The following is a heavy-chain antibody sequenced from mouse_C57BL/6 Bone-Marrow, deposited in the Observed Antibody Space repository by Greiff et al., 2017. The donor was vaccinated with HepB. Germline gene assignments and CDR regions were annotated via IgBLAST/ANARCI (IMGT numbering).Heavy chain of an antibody. D-gene: IGHD2-3*01. J-gene: IGHJ2*01. CDR1: GYSITSGYY. Sequence: VQLKESGPGLVKPSQSLSLTCSVTGYSITSGYYWNWIRQFPGNKLEWMGYISYDGSNNYNPSLKNRISITRDTSKNQFFLKLNSVTTEDTATYYCARDVDGYYDYWGQGTTLTVSS. CDR2: ISYDGSN. CDR3: ARDVDGYYDY. V-gene: IGHV3-6*01.